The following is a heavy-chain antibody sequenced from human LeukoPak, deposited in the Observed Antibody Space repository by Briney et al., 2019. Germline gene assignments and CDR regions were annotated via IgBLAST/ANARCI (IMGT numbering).Heavy chain of an antibody. V-gene: IGHV3-11*06. CDR3: ARDHNYAFDN. CDR2: IGISSGNT. J-gene: IGHJ4*02. CDR1: GFTFTDFY. Sequence: PGGSLRLSCAASGFTFTDFYMNWVRQAPGKGLEWISYIGISSGNTKYADSVKGRFTTSGDNAKNSLYLQMNSLRVEDTAVYYCARDHNYAFDNWGQGTLVTVSS. D-gene: IGHD1-1*01.